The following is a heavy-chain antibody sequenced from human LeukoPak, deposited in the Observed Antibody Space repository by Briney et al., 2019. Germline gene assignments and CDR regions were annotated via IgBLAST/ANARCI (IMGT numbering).Heavy chain of an antibody. CDR3: ARGSRGYTYG. CDR2: IYYSGST. J-gene: IGHJ4*02. V-gene: IGHV4-61*01. D-gene: IGHD5-18*01. CDR1: GASVSSGSYY. Sequence: SGTLSLTCTVSGASVSSGSYYWSWIRQPPGKGLEWIGYIYYSGSTNYNPSLKSRVTISVDTSKNQFSLKLSSVTAADTAVYYCARGSRGYTYGWGQGTLVTVSS.